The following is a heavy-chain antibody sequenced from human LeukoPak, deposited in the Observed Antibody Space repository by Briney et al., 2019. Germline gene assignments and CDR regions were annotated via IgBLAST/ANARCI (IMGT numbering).Heavy chain of an antibody. V-gene: IGHV3-7*05. J-gene: IGHJ4*02. D-gene: IGHD2-2*01. CDR2: IKQDGSDK. CDR3: ARTQCISTRCSHYFDY. CDR1: AFTFSSYW. Sequence: PGGSLRLSCVASAFTFSSYWMSWVRQAPGKGLEWVANIKQDGSDKYYVDSVKGRLTISRDNSKNSLYLQMNSLRAEDTAVYYCARTQCISTRCSHYFDYWGQGTLATVSS.